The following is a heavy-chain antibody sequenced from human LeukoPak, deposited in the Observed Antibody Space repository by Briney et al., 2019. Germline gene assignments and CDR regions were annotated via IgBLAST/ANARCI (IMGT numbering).Heavy chain of an antibody. CDR1: GGTFSSYA. Sequence: ASVKVSCKASGGTFSSYAISWVRQAPGQGLEWMGWISAYSGDTNYAQNLQGRVTMTTDTSTNTAYMELRSLRSDDTAVYYCARGGRPIDYWGQGTLVTVSS. J-gene: IGHJ4*02. V-gene: IGHV1-18*01. CDR3: ARGGRPIDY. CDR2: ISAYSGDT.